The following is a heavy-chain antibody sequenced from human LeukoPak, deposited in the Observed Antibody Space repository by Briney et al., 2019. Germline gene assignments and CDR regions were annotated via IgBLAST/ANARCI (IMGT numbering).Heavy chain of an antibody. V-gene: IGHV4-59*11. CDR1: GGSISSHY. D-gene: IGHD6-6*01. J-gene: IGHJ5*02. CDR3: ARAVLADFEYSTASGFGNWFDP. Sequence: SETLSLTCTVSGGSISSHYWSWIRQPPGKGLEWIGYIYYSGSTNYNPSLKSRVTISVDTSKNQFSLKLSSVTAADTAVYYCARAVLADFEYSTASGFGNWFDPWGQGTLVTVSS. CDR2: IYYSGST.